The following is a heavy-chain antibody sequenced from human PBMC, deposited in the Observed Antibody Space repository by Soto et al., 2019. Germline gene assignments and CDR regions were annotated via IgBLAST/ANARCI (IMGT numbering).Heavy chain of an antibody. CDR1: GFTFSSYA. Sequence: QVQLVESGGGVVQPGRSLRLSCAASGFTFSSYAMHWVRQAPGKGLEWVAVISYDGSNKYYADSVKGRLTISRDNSXNXXYLQMNSLRAEDTAVYYCARGGGYCSGGSCYYFDYWGQGTLVTVSS. CDR2: ISYDGSNK. D-gene: IGHD2-15*01. V-gene: IGHV3-30-3*01. CDR3: ARGGGYCSGGSCYYFDY. J-gene: IGHJ4*02.